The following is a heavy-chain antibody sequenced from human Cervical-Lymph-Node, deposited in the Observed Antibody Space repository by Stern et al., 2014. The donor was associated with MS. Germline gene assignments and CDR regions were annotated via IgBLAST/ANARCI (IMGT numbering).Heavy chain of an antibody. J-gene: IGHJ6*02. CDR2: INTGTGNP. D-gene: IGHD3-16*01. Sequence: MQLVESGSELKKPGASVKVSCRTSGYTFTNYVVNWVRQAPGQGLEWMGWINTGTGNPTYAQGFTGRFVFSLDTSVSTAFLHISSLKAEDTAVYYCAIPRPLALYSPYGMDVWGQGTTVTVSS. CDR1: GYTFTNYV. CDR3: AIPRPLALYSPYGMDV. V-gene: IGHV7-4-1*02.